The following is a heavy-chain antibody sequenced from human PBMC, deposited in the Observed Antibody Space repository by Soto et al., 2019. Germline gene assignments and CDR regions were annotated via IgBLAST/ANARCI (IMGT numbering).Heavy chain of an antibody. D-gene: IGHD2-15*01. CDR1: GGTFSSYA. CDR2: IIPIFGTA. CDR3: ARDGRVVVVAAAPYYYYGMDV. V-gene: IGHV1-69*01. J-gene: IGHJ6*02. Sequence: QVQLVQSGAEVKKPGSSVKVSCKASGGTFSSYAISWVRQTPGQGLEWMGGIIPIFGTANYAQKFQGRVTITADESTSTAYMELSSLRSEYTAVYYCARDGRVVVVAAAPYYYYGMDVWGQGTTVTVSS.